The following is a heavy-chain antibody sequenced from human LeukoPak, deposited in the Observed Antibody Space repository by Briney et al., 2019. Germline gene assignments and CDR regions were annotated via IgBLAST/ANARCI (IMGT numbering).Heavy chain of an antibody. V-gene: IGHV4-34*01. CDR3: ARARGAEAIDY. Sequence: PSETLSLTCAVYGGSFSGYYWTWIRQPPAKGLEWIGEINHSGSNNYNPSLKSRVTISVDTSKNQFSLKLTSVTAADTAVYYCARARGAEAIDYWGHGILVTVSS. J-gene: IGHJ4*01. D-gene: IGHD6-25*01. CDR2: INHSGSN. CDR1: GGSFSGYY.